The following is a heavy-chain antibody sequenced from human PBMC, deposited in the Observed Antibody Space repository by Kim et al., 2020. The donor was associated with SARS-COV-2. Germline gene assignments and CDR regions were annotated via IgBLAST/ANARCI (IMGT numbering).Heavy chain of an antibody. D-gene: IGHD2-2*01. CDR3: ANPRYCSSTSCRTYYYGMDV. CDR2: ISGSGGST. CDR1: GFTFSSYA. Sequence: GGSLRLSCAASGFTFSSYAMSWVRQAPGKGLEWVSAISGSGGSTYYADSVKGRFTISRDNSKNTLYLQMNSLRAEDTAVYYCANPRYCSSTSCRTYYYGMDVWGQGTTVTVSS. V-gene: IGHV3-23*01. J-gene: IGHJ6*02.